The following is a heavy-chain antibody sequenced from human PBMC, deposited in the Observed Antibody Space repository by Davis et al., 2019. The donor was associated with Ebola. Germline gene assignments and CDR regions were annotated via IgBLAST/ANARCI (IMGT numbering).Heavy chain of an antibody. J-gene: IGHJ6*02. CDR1: GYTFTRYW. Sequence: PGGSLRLSCKGSGYTFTRYWIGWVRQMPGKGLEWMGIIYPGDSDTRYSPSFQGQVTISADKSISTAYLQWNSLKASDSAIYYCARPGDPYYYYGLAVWGPGTTVTVSS. V-gene: IGHV5-51*01. CDR3: ARPGDPYYYYGLAV. CDR2: IYPGDSDT. D-gene: IGHD2-21*02.